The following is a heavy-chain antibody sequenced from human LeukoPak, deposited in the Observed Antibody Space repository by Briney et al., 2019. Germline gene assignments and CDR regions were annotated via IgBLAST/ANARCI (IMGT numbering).Heavy chain of an antibody. D-gene: IGHD6-13*01. V-gene: IGHV4-34*01. Sequence: SETLSLTCAVYDGSFSGYYWSWIRQPPGKRLEWIGEINHSGSTNYNPSLKSRVTISLDTSKSQFSLKVRYVTAADTAVYYCARDLYSSRTNDAFVIWGQGTMVTVSS. CDR2: INHSGST. CDR1: DGSFSGYY. J-gene: IGHJ3*02. CDR3: ARDLYSSRTNDAFVI.